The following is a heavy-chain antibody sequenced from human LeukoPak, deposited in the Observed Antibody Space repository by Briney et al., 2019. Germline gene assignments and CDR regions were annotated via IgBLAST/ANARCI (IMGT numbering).Heavy chain of an antibody. CDR2: IIPIFGTA. J-gene: IGHJ6*03. D-gene: IGHD5-18*01. CDR1: GGTFSSYA. Sequence: ASVKVSCKASGGTFSSYAISWVRQAPGQGLEWMGGIIPIFGTANYAQKFQGRVTITTDESTSAAYMELSSLRSEDTAVYYCARGIQLWSALYYYYMDVWGKGTTVTVSS. CDR3: ARGIQLWSALYYYYMDV. V-gene: IGHV1-69*05.